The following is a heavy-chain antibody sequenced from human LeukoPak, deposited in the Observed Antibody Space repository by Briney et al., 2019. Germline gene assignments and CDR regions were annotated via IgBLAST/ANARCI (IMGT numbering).Heavy chain of an antibody. Sequence: PGGSLRLSCAASGFIFNSHSMNWVRQAPGKGLEWVSSISSTSSYIYYADSVKSRFTISRDNAKNSLYLQMNSLRAEDTAVYYCAKDGSGSWYMDVWGKGTTVTISS. D-gene: IGHD3-10*01. CDR2: ISSTSSYI. CDR3: AKDGSGSWYMDV. V-gene: IGHV3-21*04. J-gene: IGHJ6*03. CDR1: GFIFNSHS.